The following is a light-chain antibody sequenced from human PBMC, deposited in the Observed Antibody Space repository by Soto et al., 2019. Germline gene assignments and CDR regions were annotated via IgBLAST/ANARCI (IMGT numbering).Light chain of an antibody. J-gene: IGKJ1*01. V-gene: IGKV1-39*01. CDR2: AGS. CDR1: QSISSY. CDR3: QQSFSAPWT. Sequence: DIQMTQSQSSLSASVGDRVTITCRARQSISSYLNWYQQKPWKVPKLLIYAGSSLQGGVPSRFSGSGSGTDFTLTISSLKTEDFATYYCQQSFSAPWTFGQGTKVEIK.